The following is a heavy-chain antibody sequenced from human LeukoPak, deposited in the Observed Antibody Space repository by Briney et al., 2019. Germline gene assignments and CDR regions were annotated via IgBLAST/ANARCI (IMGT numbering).Heavy chain of an antibody. D-gene: IGHD3-10*01. CDR2: IYYSGST. CDR3: ARSGGWFDP. J-gene: IGHJ5*02. CDR1: GGSISSSSYY. Sequence: PSETLSLTCTVSGGSISSSSYYWGWIRQPPGKGLEWIGSIYYSGSTYYNPSLKSRVTISVDTSKNQFPLKLSSVTAADTAVYYCARSGGWFDPWGQGTLVTVSS. V-gene: IGHV4-39*01.